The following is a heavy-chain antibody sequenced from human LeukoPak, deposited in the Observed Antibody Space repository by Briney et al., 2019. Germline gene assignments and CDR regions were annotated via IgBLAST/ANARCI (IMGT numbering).Heavy chain of an antibody. CDR3: ARDRYYGSGTT. V-gene: IGHV4-59*01. J-gene: IGHJ5*02. CDR1: GGSTSSYY. D-gene: IGHD3-10*01. CDR2: IYYSGST. Sequence: SETLSPTCTVSGGSTSSYYWSWIRQPPGKGLEWIGYIYYSGSTNYNPSLKSRVTISVDTSKNQFSLKLSSVTAADTAVYYCARDRYYGSGTTWGQGTLVTVSS.